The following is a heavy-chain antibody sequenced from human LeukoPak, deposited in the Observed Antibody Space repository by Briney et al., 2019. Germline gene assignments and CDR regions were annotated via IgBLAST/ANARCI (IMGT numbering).Heavy chain of an antibody. V-gene: IGHV1-18*01. D-gene: IGHD3-10*01. J-gene: IGHJ5*02. Sequence: GASVKLSCKASGYTFSTYGINWVRQAPGQGLEWMGWICAYNGNTNYAHRFQGRVTITTDKSTNTAYLQMRSLRSDDTAVYYCARVVIGRYLTRFDPWGQGTLVTVSS. CDR3: ARVVIGRYLTRFDP. CDR2: ICAYNGNT. CDR1: GYTFSTYG.